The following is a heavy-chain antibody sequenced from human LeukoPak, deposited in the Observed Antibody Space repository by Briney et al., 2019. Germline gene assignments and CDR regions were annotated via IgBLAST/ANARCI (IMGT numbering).Heavy chain of an antibody. CDR3: ATTKQARRYFDY. CDR1: GFTFSNNP. Sequence: GGSLRLSCVGSGFTFSNNPLSWVRQAPGKGLEWVSAISGSGGNTYYADSVRGRFTISRDNSKNTLFLQMNTLRADDTAVYYCATTKQARRYFDYWGQGALVTVSS. V-gene: IGHV3-23*01. CDR2: ISGSGGNT. J-gene: IGHJ4*02. D-gene: IGHD1-1*01.